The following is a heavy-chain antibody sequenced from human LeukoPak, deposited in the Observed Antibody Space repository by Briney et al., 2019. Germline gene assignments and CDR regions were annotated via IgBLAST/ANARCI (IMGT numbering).Heavy chain of an antibody. CDR2: IYTSGST. D-gene: IGHD3-10*01. CDR1: GGSISSFY. J-gene: IGHJ6*02. V-gene: IGHV4-4*09. CDR3: ARVNFYYGSGSPPVGMDV. Sequence: SETLSLTCNVSGGSISSFYLSWIRQPPGKGLEWIGYIYTSGSTNYNPSLKSRVTMSVDTSKNQFSLKLSSVTAADTAVYYCARVNFYYGSGSPPVGMDVWGQGTTVTVSS.